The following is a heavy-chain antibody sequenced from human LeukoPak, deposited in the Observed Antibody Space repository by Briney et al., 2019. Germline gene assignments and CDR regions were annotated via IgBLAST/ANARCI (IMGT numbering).Heavy chain of an antibody. CDR1: VFTFDDYA. Sequence: GGSLRHSRVASVFTFDDYAMHWVRPAPGRGREWVSGISWNSGSIGYADCVKGQFTISRDNAKNSLYLQMNSLRAEDTALYYCAKDLDGPIAASIHWGQGTLVTVSS. V-gene: IGHV3-9*01. D-gene: IGHD6-13*01. CDR2: ISWNSGSI. J-gene: IGHJ4*02. CDR3: AKDLDGPIAASIH.